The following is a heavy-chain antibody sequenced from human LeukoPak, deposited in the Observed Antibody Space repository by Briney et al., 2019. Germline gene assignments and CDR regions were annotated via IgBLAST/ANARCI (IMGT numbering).Heavy chain of an antibody. Sequence: SETLSLTCTVSGGSISSYYWSWIRQPPGKGLEWIGYIYYSGSTNYNPSLKSRVTISVDTSKNQFSLKLSSVTAADTAVYYCGRGYSSGWSLNWFDPWGQGTLVTVSS. CDR1: GGSISSYY. CDR3: GRGYSSGWSLNWFDP. CDR2: IYYSGST. V-gene: IGHV4-59*01. J-gene: IGHJ5*02. D-gene: IGHD6-19*01.